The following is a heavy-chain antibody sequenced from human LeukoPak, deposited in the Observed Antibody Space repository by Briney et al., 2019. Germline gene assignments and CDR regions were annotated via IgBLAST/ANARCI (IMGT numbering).Heavy chain of an antibody. V-gene: IGHV4-4*09. CDR1: GGSISSYY. J-gene: IGHJ4*02. D-gene: IGHD1-26*01. CDR3: ARRSLVGAAGFDY. CDR2: IYTSGST. Sequence: PSETLSLTCTVSGGSISSYYWSWIRQPPGEGLEWIGYIYTSGSTNYNPSLKSRVTISVDTSKNQFSLKLSSVTAADTAVYYCARRSLVGAAGFDYWGQGTLVTVSS.